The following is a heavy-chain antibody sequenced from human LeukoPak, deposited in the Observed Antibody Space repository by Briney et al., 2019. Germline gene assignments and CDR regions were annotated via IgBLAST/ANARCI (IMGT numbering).Heavy chain of an antibody. V-gene: IGHV3-53*01. CDR2: IYRGGGT. D-gene: IGHD3-16*01. CDR1: GFTVTGSY. CDR3: ARGASPDV. J-gene: IGHJ6*04. Sequence: PGGSLRLSCAASGFTVTGSYMTWVRQAPGKGLEWVSIIYRGGGTSYANSGRGRFTVSRDNSKNTLYLQMNSLRAEDTAVYYCARGASPDVWGKGTTVTVSS.